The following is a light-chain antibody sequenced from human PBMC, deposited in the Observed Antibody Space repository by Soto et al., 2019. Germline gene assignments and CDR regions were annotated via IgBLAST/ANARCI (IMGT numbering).Light chain of an antibody. J-gene: IGKJ5*01. CDR3: QQSFSPLPIS. V-gene: IGKV1-39*01. Sequence: DLQMSQSPSSLSASIGDRVTITCRASQNIYNYLNWYQQKPGKAPKLLIFTASSLRSGVPSRFSGSGSGTDFTLTISTLQPEDFATYYCQQSFSPLPISFGQGTRLEMK. CDR1: QNIYNY. CDR2: TAS.